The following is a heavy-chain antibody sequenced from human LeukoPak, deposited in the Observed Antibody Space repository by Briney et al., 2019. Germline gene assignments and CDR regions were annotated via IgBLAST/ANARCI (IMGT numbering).Heavy chain of an antibody. J-gene: IGHJ4*02. CDR1: GYTFTGYY. V-gene: IGHV1-2*02. D-gene: IGHD5-12*01. Sequence: ASVKVSCTASGYTFTGYYMHWVRQAPGQGLEWMGWIKPNSGGTNYAQKVQGRVTMTRDTSISTAYLELSRLRSDDTAVYYCARGQSGYDFVFGYWGQGTLVTVSS. CDR3: ARGQSGYDFVFGY. CDR2: IKPNSGGT.